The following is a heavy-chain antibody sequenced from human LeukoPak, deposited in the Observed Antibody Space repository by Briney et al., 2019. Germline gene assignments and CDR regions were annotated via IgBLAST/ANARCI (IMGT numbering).Heavy chain of an antibody. CDR2: ISGNGVNT. Sequence: GGSLRLSCAASGFTFSSYWMSWVRQAPGKGLEWVSAISGNGVNTYYADSVKGRFTISRDNSKNTLYLQMNSLRAEDTAVYYCAKDLRYYDSSGYPDAFDIWGQGTMVTVSS. CDR3: AKDLRYYDSSGYPDAFDI. CDR1: GFTFSSYW. V-gene: IGHV3-23*01. J-gene: IGHJ3*02. D-gene: IGHD3-22*01.